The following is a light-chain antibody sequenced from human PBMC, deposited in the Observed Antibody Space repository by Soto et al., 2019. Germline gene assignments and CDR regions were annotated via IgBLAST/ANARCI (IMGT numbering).Light chain of an antibody. J-gene: IGKJ5*01. V-gene: IGKV1-33*01. Sequence: DIQLTQSPSFLSASVGDRGTITCQASRDINKYLNWYQQKPGKAPKLLIYDASNLEVGVPSRFSGGGSGTDFTFTISSLQPEDIATYYCQQYDALPITFGQGTRLEIK. CDR2: DAS. CDR1: RDINKY. CDR3: QQYDALPIT.